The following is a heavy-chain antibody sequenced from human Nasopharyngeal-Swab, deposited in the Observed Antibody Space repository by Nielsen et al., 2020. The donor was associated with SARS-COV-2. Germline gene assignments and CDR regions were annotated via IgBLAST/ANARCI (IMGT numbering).Heavy chain of an antibody. CDR2: ISSSSSYI. J-gene: IGHJ4*02. V-gene: IGHV3-21*04. CDR1: GFTFSSYS. Sequence: GESLKISCAASGFTFSSYSMNWVRQAPGKGLEWVSSISSSSSYIYYADSVKGRFTISRDNAKNSLYLQMNSLRAEDTALYHCARERDYYDSSGYDYWGQGTLVTVSS. CDR3: ARERDYYDSSGYDY. D-gene: IGHD3-22*01.